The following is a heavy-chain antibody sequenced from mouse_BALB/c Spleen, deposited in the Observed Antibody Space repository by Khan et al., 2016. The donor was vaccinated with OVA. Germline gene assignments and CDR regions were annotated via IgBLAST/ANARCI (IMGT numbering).Heavy chain of an antibody. J-gene: IGHJ4*01. Sequence: QVTLKESGPEILQPSQTLSLTCSFSGFSLSTSGMGVSWIRQPSGKGLEWLAHIYWDDDKRYNPSLKSRLTISKDTSSKQVFLKITSVDTADTATYYRARKLTTYDYAMDYWGQGTSVTVAS. CDR3: ARKLTTYDYAMDY. D-gene: IGHD2-12*01. CDR2: IYWDDDK. V-gene: IGHV8-12*01. CDR1: GFSLSTSGMG.